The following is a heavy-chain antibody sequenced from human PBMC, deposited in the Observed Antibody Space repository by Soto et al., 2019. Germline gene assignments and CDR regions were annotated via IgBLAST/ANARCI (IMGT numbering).Heavy chain of an antibody. V-gene: IGHV4-59*08. J-gene: IGHJ4*01. CDR2: LDYSGSP. CDR3: ATYFRGEGGRGY. D-gene: IGHD3-16*01. CDR1: GGSINSYY. Sequence: SETLSLTCTVSGGSINSYYWTWIRQPPGKGLEWIGYLDYSGSPKYNPSLKSRVTISMDTSKNQVSLTLNSVTAADTAVYFCATYFRGEGGRGYWGPGTQVTVSS.